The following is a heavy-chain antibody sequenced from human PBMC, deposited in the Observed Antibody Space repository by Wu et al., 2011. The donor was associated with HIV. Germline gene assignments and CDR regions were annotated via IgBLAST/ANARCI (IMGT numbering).Heavy chain of an antibody. V-gene: IGHV1-69*15. CDR3: ARESYGDLDP. Sequence: FSSYAISWVRQAPGQGLEWMGRIIPIFGTANYAQRFQGRVTITADEYTSTVYMELSSLRSEDTAVYYCARESYGDLDPWGQGTLVTVSS. CDR1: FSSYA. J-gene: IGHJ5*02. D-gene: IGHD4-17*01. CDR2: IIPIFGTA.